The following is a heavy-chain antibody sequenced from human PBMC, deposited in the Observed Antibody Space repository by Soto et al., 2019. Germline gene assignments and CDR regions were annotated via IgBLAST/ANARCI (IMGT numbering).Heavy chain of an antibody. CDR1: GLTVSTKY. D-gene: IGHD2-21*01. CDR3: AARGVISFDY. Sequence: EVQLVESGGGLVQPGGSLRLSCAASGLTVSTKYMSWVRQAPGKGLEWVSLMYSGGTTSYADSVKGRFTISRDNSKNTLYLQMNSLRAEHTAVYYCAARGVISFDYWGQGTLVTVSS. V-gene: IGHV3-66*01. CDR2: MYSGGTT. J-gene: IGHJ4*02.